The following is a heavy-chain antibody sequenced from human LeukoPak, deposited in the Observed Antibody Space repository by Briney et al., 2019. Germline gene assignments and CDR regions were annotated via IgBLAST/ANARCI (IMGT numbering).Heavy chain of an antibody. V-gene: IGHV3-21*01. CDR3: ARKAAAGTQSDY. Sequence: GGSLRLSCAASGFTLSSYSMNWVRQAPGKGLEWVSSISSSSSYIYYADSVKGRFTISRDNAKNSLYLQMNSLRAEDTAVYYCARKAAAGTQSDYWGQGTLVTVSS. J-gene: IGHJ4*02. CDR1: GFTLSSYS. D-gene: IGHD6-13*01. CDR2: ISSSSSYI.